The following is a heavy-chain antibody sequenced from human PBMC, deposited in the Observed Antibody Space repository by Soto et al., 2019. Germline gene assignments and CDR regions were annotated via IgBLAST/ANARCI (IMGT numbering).Heavy chain of an antibody. Sequence: SVKVSCKASGFTFTISAMQWVRQARGQRLEWIGWIVVGSGNTNYAQKFQERVTITRDMSTSTAYMELSSLRSEDTAVFYCATQRGGIAVAVDHWGEGTLVTVSS. CDR1: GFTFTISA. CDR3: ATQRGGIAVAVDH. V-gene: IGHV1-58*02. D-gene: IGHD6-13*01. CDR2: IVVGSGNT. J-gene: IGHJ4*02.